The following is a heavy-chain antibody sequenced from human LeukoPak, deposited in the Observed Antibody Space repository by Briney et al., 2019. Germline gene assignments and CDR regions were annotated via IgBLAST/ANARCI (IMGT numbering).Heavy chain of an antibody. CDR2: ISYDGSNK. J-gene: IGHJ6*02. CDR3: ARGVSNDYGDIYYYYGMDV. Sequence: PGGSLRLSCAASGFTFSSYGMHWVRQAPGKGLEWVAVISYDGSNKYYADSVKGRFTISRDNSKNSLYLQMNSLRAEDTAVYYCARGVSNDYGDIYYYYGMDVWGQGTTVTVSS. V-gene: IGHV3-30*03. D-gene: IGHD4-17*01. CDR1: GFTFSSYG.